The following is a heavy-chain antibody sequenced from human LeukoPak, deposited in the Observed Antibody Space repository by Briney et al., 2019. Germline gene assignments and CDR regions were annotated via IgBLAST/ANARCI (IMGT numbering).Heavy chain of an antibody. CDR1: GYTLTDYY. CDR2: INPNSGGT. Sequence: ASVKVSCKASGYTLTDYYMHWVRQAPGQGLEWMGRINPNSGGTNYAQKFQGRVTMTRDTSISTAYMELSRLRSDDTAVYYCARSKRITIFGVVIIRSSKNYGMDVWGQGTTVTVSS. CDR3: ARSKRITIFGVVIIRSSKNYGMDV. V-gene: IGHV1-2*06. D-gene: IGHD3-3*01. J-gene: IGHJ6*02.